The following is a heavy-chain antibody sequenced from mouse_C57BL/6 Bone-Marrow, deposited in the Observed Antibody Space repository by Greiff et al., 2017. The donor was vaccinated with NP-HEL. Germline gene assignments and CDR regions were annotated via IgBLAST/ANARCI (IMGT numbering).Heavy chain of an antibody. CDR2: IHPNSGST. V-gene: IGHV1-64*01. CDR3: ARSRGYYEYAAWFAY. CDR1: GYTFTSYW. Sequence: QVQLQQPGAELVKPGASVKLSCKASGYTFTSYWMHWVKQRPGQGLEWIGMIHPNSGSTNYNEKFKSKATLTVDKSSSTAYMQLSSLTSEDSAVYYCARSRGYYEYAAWFAYWGQGTLVTVSA. D-gene: IGHD2-4*01. J-gene: IGHJ3*01.